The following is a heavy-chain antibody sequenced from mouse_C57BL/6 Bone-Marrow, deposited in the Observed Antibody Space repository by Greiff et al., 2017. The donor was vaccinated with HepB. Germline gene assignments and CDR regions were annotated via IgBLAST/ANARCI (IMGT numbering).Heavy chain of an antibody. CDR2: IYPGSGST. Sequence: QVQLQQPGAELVKPGASVKMSCKASGYTFTSYWITWVKQRPGQGLEWIGDIYPGSGSTSYNEKFKSKATLTVDTSSSTAYMQLSSLTSEDSAVYYCARGGYGSSYPYYFDYWGQGTTLTVSS. D-gene: IGHD1-1*01. CDR1: GYTFTSYW. J-gene: IGHJ2*01. V-gene: IGHV1-55*01. CDR3: ARGGYGSSYPYYFDY.